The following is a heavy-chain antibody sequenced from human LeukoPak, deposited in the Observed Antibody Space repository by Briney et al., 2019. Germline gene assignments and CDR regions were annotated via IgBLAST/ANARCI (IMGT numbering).Heavy chain of an antibody. CDR2: IYYSGST. J-gene: IGHJ4*02. CDR1: GGSVSSGSYY. Sequence: PSETLSLTCTVSGGSVSSGSYYWSWIRQPPGKGLEWIGYIYYSGSTNYNPSLKSRVTISVDTSKNQFSLKLSSVTAADTAVYYCATEMVYANGYDYWGQGTLVTVSS. V-gene: IGHV4-61*01. CDR3: ATEMVYANGYDY. D-gene: IGHD2-8*01.